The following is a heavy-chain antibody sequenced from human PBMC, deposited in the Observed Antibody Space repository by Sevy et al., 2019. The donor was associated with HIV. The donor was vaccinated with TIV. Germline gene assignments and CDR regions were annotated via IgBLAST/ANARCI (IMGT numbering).Heavy chain of an antibody. CDR3: AKEKLHFPYY. V-gene: IGHV3-30*18. D-gene: IGHD3-16*01. CDR2: ISYDGSNK. Sequence: GGSLRLSCAASGFTFSSYGMHWVRQAPGKGLEWVAVISYDGSNKYYADSVKGRFTISRDNSKNTLYLQMNSLRAEDTAVYYCAKEKLHFPYYWGQGTLVTVSS. CDR1: GFTFSSYG. J-gene: IGHJ4*02.